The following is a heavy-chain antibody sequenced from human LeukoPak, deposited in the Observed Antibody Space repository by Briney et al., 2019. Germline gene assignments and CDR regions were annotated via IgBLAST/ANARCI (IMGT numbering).Heavy chain of an antibody. CDR3: ARASDPWLQLT. CDR1: GFTFSNYW. J-gene: IGHJ5*02. CDR2: IKQDGSEK. V-gene: IGHV3-7*05. D-gene: IGHD5-24*01. Sequence: GGSLRLSCAASGFTFSNYWMIWVRQAPGKGLEWVGNIKQDGSEKRYADSVRGRFSISSDNDQTSLYLQMNSLRAEDTAVYYCARASDPWLQLTWGQGTLVTVSS.